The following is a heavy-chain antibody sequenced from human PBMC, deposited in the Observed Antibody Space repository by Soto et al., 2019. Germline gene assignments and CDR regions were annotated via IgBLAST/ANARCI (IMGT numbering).Heavy chain of an antibody. CDR2: ISYEGSEK. D-gene: IGHD3-16*02. Sequence: QVQLVESGGGVVQPGRSLRLSCAASGFTFSSYAMHWVRQAPGKGLEWVAVISYEGSEKYYADSGKGRFTISRDNSKNTLNLQMNSLRADDTAVYYCAKALGELSPESYDYWGQGTLITVSS. J-gene: IGHJ4*02. CDR3: AKALGELSPESYDY. CDR1: GFTFSSYA. V-gene: IGHV3-30*18.